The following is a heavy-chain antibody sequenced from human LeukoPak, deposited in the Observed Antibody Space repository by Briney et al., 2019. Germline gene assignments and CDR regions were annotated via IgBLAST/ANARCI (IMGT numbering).Heavy chain of an antibody. V-gene: IGHV4-59*12. D-gene: IGHD3-3*01. CDR3: ASGTIFGVIAPSSFHC. CDR2: IFYGGNT. Sequence: SETLSLTCTVSDGSISSFYWTWIRQSPGKGLEWIGYIFYGGNTNYNPSLKSRVTMSMDTSKSQFPLKLTSVTAADTAVYYCASGTIFGVIAPSSFHCWGRGALVTVSS. CDR1: DGSISSFY. J-gene: IGHJ4*02.